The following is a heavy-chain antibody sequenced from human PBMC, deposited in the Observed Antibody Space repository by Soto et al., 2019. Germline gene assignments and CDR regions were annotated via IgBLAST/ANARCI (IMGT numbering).Heavy chain of an antibody. J-gene: IGHJ3*02. V-gene: IGHV1-8*01. CDR3: ARGRRYCSSTSCYDYAFDI. CDR2: MNPNSGNT. D-gene: IGHD2-2*01. Sequence: ASVKVSCKASGYTFTSYDINWVRQATGQGLEWMGWMNPNSGNTGYAQKFQGRVTMTRNTSISTAYMELSSLRSEDTAVYYCARGRRYCSSTSCYDYAFDIWGQGTMVTVSS. CDR1: GYTFTSYD.